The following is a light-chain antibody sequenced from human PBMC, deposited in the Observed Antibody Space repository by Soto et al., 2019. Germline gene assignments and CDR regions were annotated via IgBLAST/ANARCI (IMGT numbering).Light chain of an antibody. Sequence: EVLMTQSPATLSVSPGERATLSFGASQIVSCKLAWYQQKPGQSPRLLXYDAXTRATGIPAMSSGSGSGTEFHLTISSLPSEDFAFYDCQQSNNCPWTFGQGTKV. CDR3: QQSNNCPWT. CDR2: DAX. V-gene: IGKV3-15*01. J-gene: IGKJ1*01. CDR1: QIVSCK.